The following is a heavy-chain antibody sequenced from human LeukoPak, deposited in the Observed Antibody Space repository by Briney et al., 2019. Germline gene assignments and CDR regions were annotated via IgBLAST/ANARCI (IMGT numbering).Heavy chain of an antibody. CDR2: INPNSGGT. D-gene: IGHD3-10*01. V-gene: IGHV1-2*02. Sequence: ASVKVSCKASGYTFTSYGISWVRQAPGQGLEWMGWINPNSGGTNYAQKFQGRVTMTRDTSISTAYMELSRLRSDDTAVYYCARSVLFGELYYWGQGTLVTVSS. CDR1: GYTFTSYG. J-gene: IGHJ4*02. CDR3: ARSVLFGELYY.